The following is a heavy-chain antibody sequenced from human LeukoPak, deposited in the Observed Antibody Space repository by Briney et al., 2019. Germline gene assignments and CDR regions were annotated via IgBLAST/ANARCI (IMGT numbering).Heavy chain of an antibody. CDR1: GYTFTSYD. Sequence: ASVKVSCKASGYTFTSYDINWVRQATGQGLEWMGWMNPNSGNTGYAQKFQGRVTMTRNTSISTAYMELSSLRSEDTAVYYCARDPSPSSSFSLDEDYWGQGTLVTVSS. CDR2: MNPNSGNT. D-gene: IGHD6-13*01. V-gene: IGHV1-8*01. CDR3: ARDPSPSSSFSLDEDY. J-gene: IGHJ4*02.